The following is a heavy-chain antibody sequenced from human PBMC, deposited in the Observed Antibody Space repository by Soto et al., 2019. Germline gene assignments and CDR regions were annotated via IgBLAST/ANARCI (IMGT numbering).Heavy chain of an antibody. V-gene: IGHV4-39*01. CDR2: IYYSGST. CDR3: ARFSRPGTTLFGSRNRYYFDY. J-gene: IGHJ4*02. CDR1: GGSISSSSYY. Sequence: SETLSLTCTVSGGSISSSSYYWGWIRQPPGKGLEWIGSIYYSGSTYYNPSLKSRVTISVDTSKNQFSLKLSSVTAADTAVYYCARFSRPGTTLFGSRNRYYFDYWGQGTLVTVSS. D-gene: IGHD1-7*01.